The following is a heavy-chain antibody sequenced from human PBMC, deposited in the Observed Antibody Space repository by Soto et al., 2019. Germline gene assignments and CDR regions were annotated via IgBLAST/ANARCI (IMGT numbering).Heavy chain of an antibody. V-gene: IGHV3-21*01. CDR2: ISSSSSYI. CDR3: ATIPTSCHPNCY. Sequence: SGGSLRLSCAASGFTFSSYSMNWVRQAPGKGLGWVSSISSSSSYIYYADSVKGRFTISRDNAKNSLYLQMNSLRAEDTAVYYCATIPTSCHPNCYWGQGTLVTVSS. J-gene: IGHJ4*02. D-gene: IGHD2-2*01. CDR1: GFTFSSYS.